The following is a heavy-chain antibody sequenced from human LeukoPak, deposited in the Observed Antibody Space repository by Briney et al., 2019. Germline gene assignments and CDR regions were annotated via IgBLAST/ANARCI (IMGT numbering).Heavy chain of an antibody. CDR1: GYTFTGYY. Sequence: ASVKVSCKASGYTFTGYYMHWVRQAPGQGLEWMGWINPNSGGTNYAQKFQGRVTMTRDTSISTAYMELRSLRSEDTAVYYCARNHRMVRGVIKGVAFDIWGQGTMVTVSS. J-gene: IGHJ3*02. CDR3: ARNHRMVRGVIKGVAFDI. V-gene: IGHV1-2*02. D-gene: IGHD3-10*01. CDR2: INPNSGGT.